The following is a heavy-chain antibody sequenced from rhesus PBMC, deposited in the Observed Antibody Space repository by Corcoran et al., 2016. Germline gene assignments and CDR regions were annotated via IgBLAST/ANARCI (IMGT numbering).Heavy chain of an antibody. J-gene: IGHJ4*01. CDR3: ARVHGGTYDY. D-gene: IGHD1-1*01. Sequence: QVTLKESGPALVKPTQTLTLTCTFSGFSLSTSAMVVGWISQPPGKALEWLSSIYWDDDNYYHTSLKNRLTISKANSRNQVVLRMTNMDPGDTATYYCARVHGGTYDYWGQGVLVTVSS. CDR2: IYWDDDN. CDR1: GFSLSTSAMV. V-gene: IGHV2S1*01.